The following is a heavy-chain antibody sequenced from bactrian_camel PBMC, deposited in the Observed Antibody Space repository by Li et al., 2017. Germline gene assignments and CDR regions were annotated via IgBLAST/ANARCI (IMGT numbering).Heavy chain of an antibody. J-gene: IGHJ6*01. D-gene: IGHD6*01. Sequence: HVQLVESGGGSVHPGESLRHSCTTSGVSFDESDMGWYRQAPGNECEMVATIYSDDGTTYYDDSVKGRFTISEDNAKNTVYLQMNSLLPEDTAVYYCAPDDFVVAGMSPVCNGSYSQGTQVTVS. CDR1: GVSFDESD. CDR2: IYSDDGTT. V-gene: IGHV3S60*01. CDR3: APDDFVVAGMSPVCNGS.